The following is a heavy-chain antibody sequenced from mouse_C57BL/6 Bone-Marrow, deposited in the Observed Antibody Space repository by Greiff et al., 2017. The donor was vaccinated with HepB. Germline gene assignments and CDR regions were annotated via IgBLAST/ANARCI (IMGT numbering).Heavy chain of an antibody. Sequence: EVKLVESGPGLAKPSQTLSLTCSVTGYSITSDYWNWIRKFPGNKLEYMGYISYSGSTYYNPSLKSRISITRDTSKNQYYLQLNSVTTEDTATYYCARSPHYYGSKDWYFDVWGTGTTVTVSS. J-gene: IGHJ1*03. D-gene: IGHD1-1*01. CDR2: ISYSGST. V-gene: IGHV3-8*01. CDR3: ARSPHYYGSKDWYFDV. CDR1: GYSITSDY.